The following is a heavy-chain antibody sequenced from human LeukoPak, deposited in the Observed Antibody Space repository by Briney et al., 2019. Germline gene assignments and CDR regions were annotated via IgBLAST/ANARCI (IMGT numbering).Heavy chain of an antibody. Sequence: ASVKVSCKASGYTFTGYYMHWVRQAPGQGLEWMGWMNPNSGNTGYAQKFQGRVTMTRNTSISTAYMELSSLRSEDTAVYYCARDSGGYCSGGSCYRFDYWGQGTLVTVSS. CDR1: GYTFTGYY. D-gene: IGHD2-15*01. CDR2: MNPNSGNT. V-gene: IGHV1-8*02. CDR3: ARDSGGYCSGGSCYRFDY. J-gene: IGHJ4*02.